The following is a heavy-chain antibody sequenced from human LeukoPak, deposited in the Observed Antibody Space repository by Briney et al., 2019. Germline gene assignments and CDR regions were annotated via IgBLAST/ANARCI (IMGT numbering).Heavy chain of an antibody. D-gene: IGHD5-18*01. Sequence: SETLSLTCTVSGGSVSSGGYYWSWIRQPAGKGLEYLGRISSTGSTNYNPSLRSRVTISLDTSKNHFSLKLSSVTAADTAVYYCASDRGGYTYSHDYWGQGTLVTVSS. CDR1: GGSVSSGGYY. J-gene: IGHJ4*02. CDR2: ISSTGST. V-gene: IGHV4-61*02. CDR3: ASDRGGYTYSHDY.